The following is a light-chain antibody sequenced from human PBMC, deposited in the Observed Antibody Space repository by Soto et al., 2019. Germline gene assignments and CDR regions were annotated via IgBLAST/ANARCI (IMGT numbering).Light chain of an antibody. Sequence: DIVLTQSPDSLAVSLGERATISCKSSQSVLYPSNNKNYLAWYQHKPGQPPKLLIYWESTRESGVPDRFSGGGSGTDFTLTISSLQSEDVAVYYCQQYYSALTFGGGTKVQIK. V-gene: IGKV4-1*01. CDR1: QSVLYPSNNKNY. CDR3: QQYYSALT. CDR2: WES. J-gene: IGKJ4*01.